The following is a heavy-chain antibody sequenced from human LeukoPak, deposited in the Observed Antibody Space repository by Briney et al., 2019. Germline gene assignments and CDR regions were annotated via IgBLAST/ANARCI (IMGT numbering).Heavy chain of an antibody. Sequence: PGESLKISCKTSGYSFPNYWIAWVRQMLGKGLEFIGIIYPGDSDTRYSPSFQGQVTISVDESISTAYLQWSSLKASDTAIYYCARRDVGYNILTTYYYDTWGQGTLVTVSS. CDR3: ARRDVGYNILTTYYYDT. CDR2: IYPGDSDT. D-gene: IGHD3-9*01. J-gene: IGHJ4*02. V-gene: IGHV5-51*01. CDR1: GYSFPNYW.